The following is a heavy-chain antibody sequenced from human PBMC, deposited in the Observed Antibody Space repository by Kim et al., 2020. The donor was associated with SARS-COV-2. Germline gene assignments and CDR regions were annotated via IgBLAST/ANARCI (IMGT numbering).Heavy chain of an antibody. Sequence: YTPSLKSRVTISIDTSKNHFSLNLSSVTAADTAVYYCAKFDDYSYTMDVWGQGTTVTVSS. D-gene: IGHD3-9*01. J-gene: IGHJ6*02. CDR3: AKFDDYSYTMDV. V-gene: IGHV4-59*01.